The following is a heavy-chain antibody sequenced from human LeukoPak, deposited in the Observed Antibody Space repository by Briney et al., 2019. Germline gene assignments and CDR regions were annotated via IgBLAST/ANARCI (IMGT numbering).Heavy chain of an antibody. J-gene: IGHJ4*02. CDR3: ARRRAASWSFDS. Sequence: GFLRPSFAASGITVSYNFIGLVRQASGEGVGGVSVIYTDGRTYSADSMKGRFTLSRDSSKNTLYLQMSSLRAEDTAVYYCARRRAASWSFDSWGQGTLVTVSS. V-gene: IGHV3-66*04. CDR2: IYTDGRT. D-gene: IGHD6-13*01. CDR1: GITVSYNF.